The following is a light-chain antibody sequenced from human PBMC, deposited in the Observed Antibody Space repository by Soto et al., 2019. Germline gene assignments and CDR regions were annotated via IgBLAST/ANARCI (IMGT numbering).Light chain of an antibody. V-gene: IGKV1-5*03. CDR3: QQYNVYSWT. Sequence: DIHMTQSPSTLSASVGYRVTITCRASQNINSWLALYQQKPGKAPKLLIYEASSLEKGVPARFGGSGSGTEFTLTISSLQPDDFATYYCQQYNVYSWTFGHGTKVDIK. CDR2: EAS. CDR1: QNINSW. J-gene: IGKJ1*01.